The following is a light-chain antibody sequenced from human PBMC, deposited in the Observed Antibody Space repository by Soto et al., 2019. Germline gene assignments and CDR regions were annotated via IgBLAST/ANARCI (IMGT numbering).Light chain of an antibody. J-gene: IGKJ4*01. V-gene: IGKV3-11*01. CDR3: QQRSNWPLT. CDR2: EAS. Sequence: EIVLTQSPGTLSLSPGERATLSCRASQSVNNFLAWYQQRPGQAPRLLMYEASNRATGVPARFSGSGSGTDFTLTISSLEPEDFAVYYCQQRSNWPLTFGGGTKVDI. CDR1: QSVNNF.